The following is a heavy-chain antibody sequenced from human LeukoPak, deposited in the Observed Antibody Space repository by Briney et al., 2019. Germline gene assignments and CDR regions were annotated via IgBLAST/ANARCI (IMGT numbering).Heavy chain of an antibody. V-gene: IGHV1-24*01. D-gene: IGHD3-10*01. CDR3: ATEYGSGKTGLYFDY. J-gene: IGHJ4*02. Sequence: ASVKVSCKVSGYTLTELSMHWVRQAPGKGLEWMGGFDPEDGETVYAQKFQGRVTMTEDTSTDTAYMELSSLRSEDTAVYYCATEYGSGKTGLYFDYWGQGTLVTVSS. CDR2: FDPEDGET. CDR1: GYTLTELS.